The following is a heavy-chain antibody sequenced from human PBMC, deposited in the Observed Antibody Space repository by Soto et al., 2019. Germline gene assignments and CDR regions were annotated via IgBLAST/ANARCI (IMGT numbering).Heavy chain of an antibody. Sequence: QVQLVQSGAEVKKPGASVKVSCKASGYTFTSYGISCVQQAPGQGLEWMGWISAYNGNTNYAQKLQGRVTMTTDTSTSTAYMELRSLRSDDTAVYYCARNSVWQQQWLASVYGMDVWGQGTTVTVSS. J-gene: IGHJ6*02. D-gene: IGHD6-19*01. CDR2: ISAYNGNT. CDR3: ARNSVWQQQWLASVYGMDV. V-gene: IGHV1-18*01. CDR1: GYTFTSYG.